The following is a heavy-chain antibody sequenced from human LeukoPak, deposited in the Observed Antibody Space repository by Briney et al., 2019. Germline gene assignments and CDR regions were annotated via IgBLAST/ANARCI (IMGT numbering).Heavy chain of an antibody. CDR3: ARGWELDC. J-gene: IGHJ4*02. CDR2: ISSYNDDI. Sequence: ASVKVSCKPSGYRFTTYGISWVRQAPGQGLEWMGWISSYNDDIDFEQKFQGRVTMTTDTSTSTAYMELRSLRSDDTAVYYCARGWELDCWGQGTLATVSS. CDR1: GYRFTTYG. D-gene: IGHD1-26*01. V-gene: IGHV1-18*01.